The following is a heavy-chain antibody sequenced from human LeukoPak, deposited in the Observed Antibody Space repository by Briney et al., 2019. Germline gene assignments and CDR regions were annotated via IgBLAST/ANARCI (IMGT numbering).Heavy chain of an antibody. CDR2: ISGSGGST. J-gene: IGHJ4*02. CDR3: AKGYSSGWSGFSAFDY. Sequence: GGSLRLSCAASGFAGSNNYVSWVRQAPGKGLEWVSAISGSGGSTYYADSVKGRFTLSRDNSKNTLYLQMNSLRAEDTAVCYCAKGYSSGWSGFSAFDYWGQGTLVTVSS. V-gene: IGHV3-23*01. CDR1: GFAGSNNY. D-gene: IGHD6-19*01.